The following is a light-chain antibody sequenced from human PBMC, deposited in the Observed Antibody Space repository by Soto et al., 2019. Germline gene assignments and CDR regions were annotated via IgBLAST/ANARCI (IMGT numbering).Light chain of an antibody. V-gene: IGKV3-20*01. CDR3: HQHGGSPET. CDR2: RAS. Sequence: EIVLTHSAGTLSLSPGERATLSCSASQSVNNNYVAWYQQKNGQAPRLLIFRASNKATGIPDRFSGSGYGTEFILTISGLETEDSGIYHCHQHGGSPETFGQGTKVDIK. J-gene: IGKJ1*01. CDR1: QSVNNNY.